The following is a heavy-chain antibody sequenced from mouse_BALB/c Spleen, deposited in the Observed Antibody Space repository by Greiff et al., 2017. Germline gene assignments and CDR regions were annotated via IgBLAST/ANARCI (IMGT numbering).Heavy chain of an antibody. D-gene: IGHD1-1*01. CDR1: GFTFSSYT. Sequence: EVKLMESGGGLVKPGGSLKLSCAASGFTFSSYTMSWVRQTPEKRLEWVATISSGGGNTYYPDSVKGRFTISRDNAKNNLYLQMSSLRSEDTALYYCARYHYDYWGQDTTLTVSS. CDR3: ARYHYDY. CDR2: ISSGGGNT. V-gene: IGHV5-9*03. J-gene: IGHJ2*01.